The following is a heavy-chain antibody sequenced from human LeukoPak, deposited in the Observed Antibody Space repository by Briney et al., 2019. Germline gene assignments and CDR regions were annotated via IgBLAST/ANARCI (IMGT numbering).Heavy chain of an antibody. D-gene: IGHD2/OR15-2a*01. V-gene: IGHV3-48*03. CDR1: GFTFSSYE. Sequence: GGSLRLSCAASGFTFSSYEMNWVRQAPGKGLEWLSYIGSSDSTTHYADSVKGRFTISRDNAKNSLYLQMNSLRVEDTAVYYCARDGSMPWGYYMDVWGKGTTVTISS. CDR3: ARDGSMPWGYYMDV. CDR2: IGSSDSTT. J-gene: IGHJ6*03.